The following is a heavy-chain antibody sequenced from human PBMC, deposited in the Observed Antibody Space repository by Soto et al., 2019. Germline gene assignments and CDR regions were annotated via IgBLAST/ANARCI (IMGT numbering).Heavy chain of an antibody. J-gene: IGHJ4*02. Sequence: QLQLQESGPGLVKPSETLSLTCTVSSGSISSSSYYWDWIRQPPGKGLEWIGSIYYSGSTNYNPSIRSRVTISVDTSKNQFSLKVSSLTAADTAVYYCARRRQLVAALDYWGQGTLVTVSS. V-gene: IGHV4-39*01. D-gene: IGHD2-15*01. CDR3: ARRRQLVAALDY. CDR2: IYYSGST. CDR1: SGSISSSSYY.